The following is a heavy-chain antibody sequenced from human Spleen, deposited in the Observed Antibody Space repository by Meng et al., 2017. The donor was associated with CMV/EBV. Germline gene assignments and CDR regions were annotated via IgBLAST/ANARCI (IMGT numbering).Heavy chain of an antibody. V-gene: IGHV3-21*01. J-gene: IGHJ4*02. CDR2: ISSSSSYI. D-gene: IGHD6-6*01. Sequence: GGSLRLSCAASGFTVSSNYMSWVRQAPGKGLEWVSSISSSSSYIYYADSVKGRFTISRDNAKNSLYLQMNSLRAEDTAVYYCARWVAARRYFDYWGQGTLVTVSS. CDR1: GFTVSSNY. CDR3: ARWVAARRYFDY.